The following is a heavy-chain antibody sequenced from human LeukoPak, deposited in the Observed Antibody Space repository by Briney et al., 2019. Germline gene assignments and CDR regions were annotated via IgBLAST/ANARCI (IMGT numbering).Heavy chain of an antibody. D-gene: IGHD6-13*01. CDR1: GVSISSYY. CDR3: ARGAGYSSSNDY. J-gene: IGHJ4*02. Sequence: SETLSPTCTVSGVSISSYYWSWIRQPPGKGLEWIGYIYYSGSTNYNPSLKSRVTISVDTSKNQFSLKLSSVTAADTAVYYCARGAGYSSSNDYWGQGTLVTVSS. V-gene: IGHV4-59*01. CDR2: IYYSGST.